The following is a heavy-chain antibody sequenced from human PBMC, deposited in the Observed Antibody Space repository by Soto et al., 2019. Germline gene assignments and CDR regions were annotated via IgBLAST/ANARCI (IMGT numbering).Heavy chain of an antibody. J-gene: IGHJ5*02. V-gene: IGHV4-59*01. CDR1: GGSISSYY. Sequence: SETLSLTCTVSGGSISSYYWSWIRQPPGKGLEWIGYIYYSGSTNYNPSLKSRVTISVDTSKNQFSLKLSSVTAADTAVYYCASSKSGWLLYSSSSSWFDPWGQGTLVTVSS. D-gene: IGHD6-6*01. CDR2: IYYSGST. CDR3: ASSKSGWLLYSSSSSWFDP.